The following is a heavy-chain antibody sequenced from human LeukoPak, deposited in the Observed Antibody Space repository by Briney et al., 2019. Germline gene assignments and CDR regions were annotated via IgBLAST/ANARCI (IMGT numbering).Heavy chain of an antibody. V-gene: IGHV4-4*07. CDR1: GGSISGSY. CDR3: AKGPSGSYGFDY. Sequence: PSETLPLTCTVSGGSISGSYWSWLRQPAGKGLEWIGRISSSGSANYNPSLKSRVTMSIDTSKNQFSLKLSTVTAADTAVYYCAKGPSGSYGFDYWGPGTQVTVSS. D-gene: IGHD6-19*01. CDR2: ISSSGSA. J-gene: IGHJ4*02.